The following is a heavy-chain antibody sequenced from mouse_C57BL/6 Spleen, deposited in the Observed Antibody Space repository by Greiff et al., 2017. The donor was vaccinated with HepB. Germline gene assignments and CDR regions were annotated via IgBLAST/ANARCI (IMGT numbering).Heavy chain of an antibody. CDR2: ISYDGSN. J-gene: IGHJ4*01. Sequence: EVQRVESGPGLVKPSQSLSLTCSVTGYSITSGYYWNWIRQFPGNKLEWMGYISYDGSNNYNPSLKNRISITRDTSKNQFFLKLNSVTTEDTATYYCARDRGGYAMDYWGQGTSVTVSS. V-gene: IGHV3-6*01. CDR3: ARDRGGYAMDY. D-gene: IGHD3-1*01. CDR1: GYSITSGYY.